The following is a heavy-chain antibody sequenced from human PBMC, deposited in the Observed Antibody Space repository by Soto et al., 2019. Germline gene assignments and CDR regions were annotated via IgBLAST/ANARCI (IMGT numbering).Heavy chain of an antibody. D-gene: IGHD2-2*01. J-gene: IGHJ3*02. CDR2: INHSGST. CDR1: NGSFSVYY. Sequence: TLSLTCAVYNGSFSVYYWTWIRQPPGEGLEWIGEINHSGSTNYNPSLKSRVTISVDTSKNQFSLKLSSVTAADTAVYYCARDSTRRGACDIWGQGTMVTV. V-gene: IGHV4-34*01. CDR3: ARDSTRRGACDI.